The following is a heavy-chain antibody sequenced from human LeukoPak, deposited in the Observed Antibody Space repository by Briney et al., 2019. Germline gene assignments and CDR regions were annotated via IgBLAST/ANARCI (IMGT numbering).Heavy chain of an antibody. V-gene: IGHV1-2*02. D-gene: IGHD6-13*01. Sequence: ASVKVSCKASGYTFTGYYMHWVRQAPGQGLEWMGWINPNSGGTNYAQKFQGRVTMTRDTSISTAYMELSSLYSDDTALYYCARGVAGKAAAALDYWGQGALVTVSS. CDR3: ARGVAGKAAAALDY. CDR1: GYTFTGYY. J-gene: IGHJ4*02. CDR2: INPNSGGT.